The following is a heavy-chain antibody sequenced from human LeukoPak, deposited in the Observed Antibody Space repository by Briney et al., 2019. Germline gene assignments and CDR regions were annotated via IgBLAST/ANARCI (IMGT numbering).Heavy chain of an antibody. CDR3: ARGHYCSSTSCYGNWFGP. J-gene: IGHJ5*02. Sequence: PSQTLSLTCTVSGGSISSGGYYWSWIRQHPGKGLEWIGYIYYSGSTYYNPSLKSRVTISVDTSKNQFSLKLSSVTAADTAVYYCARGHYCSSTSCYGNWFGPWGQGTLVTVSS. V-gene: IGHV4-31*03. D-gene: IGHD2-2*01. CDR1: GGSISSGGYY. CDR2: IYYSGST.